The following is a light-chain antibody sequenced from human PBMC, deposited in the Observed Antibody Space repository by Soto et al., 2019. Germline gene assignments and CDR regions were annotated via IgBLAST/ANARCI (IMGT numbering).Light chain of an antibody. CDR3: SSYRSSGTLG. J-gene: IGLJ2*01. CDR1: SSDVGGYNY. Sequence: QSALTQPASVSGSPGQSITISCTGNSSDVGGYNYVSWYQQHPGKAPNIIIYEVSSRPSGVPNRFSGSKSGNTASLTISGLQAEDEADYYCSSYRSSGTLGFGGGTKVTVL. CDR2: EVS. V-gene: IGLV2-14*01.